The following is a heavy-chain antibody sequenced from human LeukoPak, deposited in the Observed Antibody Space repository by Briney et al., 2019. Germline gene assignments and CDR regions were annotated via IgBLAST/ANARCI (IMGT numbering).Heavy chain of an antibody. D-gene: IGHD1-26*01. Sequence: ASVKVSCKASGYIFTGYYMHWVRQAPGQGLEWMGWIKPNSGGTSYAQKFRGRVTMTGDTSISTAYMELSRLRSDDTAVYYCARVPRVGATPEFDYWGQGTLVTVSS. CDR3: ARVPRVGATPEFDY. J-gene: IGHJ4*02. CDR2: IKPNSGGT. CDR1: GYIFTGYY. V-gene: IGHV1-2*02.